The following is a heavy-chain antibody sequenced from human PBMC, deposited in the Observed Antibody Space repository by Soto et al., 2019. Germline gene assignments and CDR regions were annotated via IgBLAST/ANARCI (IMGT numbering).Heavy chain of an antibody. Sequence: PGGSLRLSCAASGFTFSGSAMHWVRQASGKGLEWVGRIRSKANSYATAYAASVKGRFTISRDDSKNTAYLQMNSLKTEDTAVYYCTRTLHYYDSSGYYPHFDYWGQGTLVTVSS. D-gene: IGHD3-22*01. CDR3: TRTLHYYDSSGYYPHFDY. CDR2: IRSKANSYAT. J-gene: IGHJ4*02. CDR1: GFTFSGSA. V-gene: IGHV3-73*01.